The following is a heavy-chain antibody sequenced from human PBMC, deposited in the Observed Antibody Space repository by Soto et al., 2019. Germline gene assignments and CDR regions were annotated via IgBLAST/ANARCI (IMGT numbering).Heavy chain of an antibody. CDR2: MNPGSGKT. V-gene: IGHV1-8*03. CDR1: GYTFINFD. CDR3: ARAPGNHYYYAMDV. J-gene: IGHJ6*01. Sequence: VNVSCTASGYTFINFDISWVRHASVQGLEWLGWMNPGSGKTGYASKFQGRVTITRDTSASTAYMEMSSLRSEDTDVYYCARAPGNHYYYAMDVWGQGTTVTVSS. D-gene: IGHD1-1*01.